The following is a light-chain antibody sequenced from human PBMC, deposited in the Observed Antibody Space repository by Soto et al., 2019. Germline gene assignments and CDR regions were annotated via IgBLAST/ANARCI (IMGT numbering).Light chain of an antibody. CDR2: DAS. CDR1: QTIGSW. J-gene: IGKJ1*01. CDR3: QQYNSYSGM. V-gene: IGKV1-5*01. Sequence: DIQMTQSPSTLSASVGDIVTVTCRASQTIGSWLAWYQQKPGRAPKLLIFDASSLESGVPSRLSGNGSGTEFTLTIRGLQPDDFASYYCQQYNSYSGMFGQGTKV.